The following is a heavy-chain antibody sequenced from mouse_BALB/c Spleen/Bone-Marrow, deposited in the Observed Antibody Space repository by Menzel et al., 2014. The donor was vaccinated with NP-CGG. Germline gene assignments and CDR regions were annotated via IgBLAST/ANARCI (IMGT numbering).Heavy chain of an antibody. CDR3: VRYLYGNYCDY. Sequence: VQLQQSGAELVKPGASVKLSCTASGFNIKDTYMHWVKQRPEQGLEWIGRIVPANGNTKYDPKFQGKATITADTSSNTAYLQLTSLTSEDTAVYYCVRYLYGNYCDYWGQGTTLTVAS. J-gene: IGHJ2*01. V-gene: IGHV14-3*02. CDR2: IVPANGNT. D-gene: IGHD2-10*02. CDR1: GFNIKDTY.